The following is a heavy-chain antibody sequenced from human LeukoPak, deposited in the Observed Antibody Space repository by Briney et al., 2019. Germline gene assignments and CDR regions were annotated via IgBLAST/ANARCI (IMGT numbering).Heavy chain of an antibody. CDR3: ATVWPRSNSAYDAQFDF. V-gene: IGHV1-24*01. J-gene: IGHJ4*02. Sequence: ASVKVSCKVSGYTLSDLSIHWVRQSPGKGPEWIGGSDPEDGEPVYLQKLEGRVTMTEDTSTDTAYMELTSLRSEDTAVYYCATVWPRSNSAYDAQFDFWGQGTLVTVSS. CDR2: SDPEDGEP. CDR1: GYTLSDLS. D-gene: IGHD5-12*01.